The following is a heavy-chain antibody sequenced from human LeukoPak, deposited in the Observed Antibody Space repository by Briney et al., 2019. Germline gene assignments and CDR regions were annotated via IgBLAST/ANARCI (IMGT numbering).Heavy chain of an antibody. CDR1: GFTFSSYA. V-gene: IGHV3-23*01. J-gene: IGHJ5*02. CDR2: ISGSGGST. CDR3: AKARVRGVIGNWFDP. Sequence: PGGSLRLSCAASGFTFSSYAMSWVRQAPGKGLEWVSAISGSGGSTYYADSVKGRFTISRDNSKNTLYLQMNSLRAEDTALYYCAKARVRGVIGNWFDPWGQGTLVTVSS. D-gene: IGHD3-10*01.